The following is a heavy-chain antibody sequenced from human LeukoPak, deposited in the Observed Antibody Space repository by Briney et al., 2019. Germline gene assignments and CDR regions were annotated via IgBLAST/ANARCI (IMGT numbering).Heavy chain of an antibody. CDR1: GYTFTSHG. CDR3: ARDRGHGYSGYDY. J-gene: IGHJ4*02. Sequence: ASVKVSCKASGYTFTSHGISWVRQAPGQGLEWMGGIIPIFGTANYAQKFQGRVTITADESTSTAYMELSSLRSEDTAVYYCARDRGHGYSGYDYWGQGTLVTVSS. CDR2: IIPIFGTA. D-gene: IGHD5-12*01. V-gene: IGHV1-69*13.